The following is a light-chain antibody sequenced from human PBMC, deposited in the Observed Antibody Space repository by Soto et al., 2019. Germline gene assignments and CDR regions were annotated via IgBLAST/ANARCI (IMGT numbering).Light chain of an antibody. V-gene: IGKV1-9*01. CDR3: QQLNSYPLT. J-gene: IGKJ4*01. CDR1: QGIASY. CDR2: AAS. Sequence: QLTQSPSSLSASVGDRVTITCRASQGIASYLAWYQQKPGQAPNFLIYAASTLQSGVPSRFSGSGSGTDFTLTISSLQPEDFATYYCQQLNSYPLTFGGGTKVEI.